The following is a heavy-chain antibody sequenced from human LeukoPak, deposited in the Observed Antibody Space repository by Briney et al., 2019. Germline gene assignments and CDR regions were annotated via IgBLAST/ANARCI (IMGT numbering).Heavy chain of an antibody. CDR1: GGTFSSYA. CDR2: MNPYNGNT. V-gene: IGHV1-8*02. D-gene: IGHD6-19*01. CDR3: ARGKESGIEVAGR. J-gene: IGHJ4*02. Sequence: ASVKVSCTASGGTFSSYAISWVRQAPGQGLEWMAWMNPYNGNTGFAQKFQGRLTLTRNTSISTAYMELSSLRSEDTAVYYCARGKESGIEVAGRWGQGTLVTVSS.